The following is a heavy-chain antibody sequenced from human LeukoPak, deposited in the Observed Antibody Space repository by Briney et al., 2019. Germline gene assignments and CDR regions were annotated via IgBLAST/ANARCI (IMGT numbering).Heavy chain of an antibody. CDR1: GFIFSSNS. J-gene: IGHJ4*02. CDR2: ISSSSSTI. D-gene: IGHD1-26*01. CDR3: ARDLAVGAIPTDY. V-gene: IGHV3-48*04. Sequence: GGSLRLSCAASGFIFSSNSMNWVRQAPGKGLEWISYISSSSSTIYYADSVKGRFTISRDNAKNSLYLQMNSLRAEDTAVYYCARDLAVGAIPTDYWGQGTLVTVSS.